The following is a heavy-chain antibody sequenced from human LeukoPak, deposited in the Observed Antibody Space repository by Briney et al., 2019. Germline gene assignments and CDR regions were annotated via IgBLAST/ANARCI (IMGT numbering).Heavy chain of an antibody. CDR2: IWFDGSIK. J-gene: IGHJ4*02. CDR1: GLIFNTYG. V-gene: IGHV3-33*01. D-gene: IGHD6-19*01. Sequence: SSPRLSCAASGLIFNTYGMHWVCQAPGKGLEWVAVIWFDGSIKYYADSVKGRFTISRDNSKNTLYLQMNSLRAEDTALYYCASAAGPFDNWGQGTLVTVSS. CDR3: ASAAGPFDN.